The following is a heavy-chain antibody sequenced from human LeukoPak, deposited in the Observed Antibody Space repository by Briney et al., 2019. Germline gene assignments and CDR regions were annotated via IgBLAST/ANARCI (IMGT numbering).Heavy chain of an antibody. J-gene: IGHJ4*02. V-gene: IGHV4-59*01. D-gene: IGHD5-12*01. Sequence: SETLSLSCTVSGGSISNSYWNWIRQPPGKGLEWIGYIYYSGTTKYNPSLTSRVTISVDTSKNQFSLRLTSVTAADTAVYYCARGFDSKSTYFDFWGQGTLVTVPS. CDR3: ARGFDSKSTYFDF. CDR2: IYYSGTT. CDR1: GGSISNSY.